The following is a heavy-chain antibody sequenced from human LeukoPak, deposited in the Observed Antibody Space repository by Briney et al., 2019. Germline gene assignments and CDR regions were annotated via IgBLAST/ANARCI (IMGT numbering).Heavy chain of an antibody. V-gene: IGHV3-21*06. CDR2: FTSSSSYI. CDR3: ARDYYGSSRHAFDI. CDR1: GFIFSGNT. Sequence: GGSLRLSCAASGFIFSGNTMNWVRGAPGRGLGWVSSFTSSSSYIYYADSVKGRFTISRDNDKNSLYLQLNSLRADDTAVYYCARDYYGSSRHAFDIWGQGTMVTVST. D-gene: IGHD6-13*01. J-gene: IGHJ3*02.